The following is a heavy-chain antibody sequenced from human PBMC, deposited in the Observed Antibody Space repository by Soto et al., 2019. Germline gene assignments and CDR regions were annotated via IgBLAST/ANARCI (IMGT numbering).Heavy chain of an antibody. CDR1: GFTFDDYA. J-gene: IGHJ4*02. CDR3: ARGSWNDKYYFDY. V-gene: IGHV3-9*01. D-gene: IGHD1-1*01. Sequence: EVQLVESGGGLVQPGRSLRLSCAASGFTFDDYAMHWVRQAAGRGPAGASGISWTSGSIGNADSVKGRFTISRDNAKNSLYLQMNSLRAEDTALYYCARGSWNDKYYFDYWGQGTLVTVSS. CDR2: ISWTSGSI.